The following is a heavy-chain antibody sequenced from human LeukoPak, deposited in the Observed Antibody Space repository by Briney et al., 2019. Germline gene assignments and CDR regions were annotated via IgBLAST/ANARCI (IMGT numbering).Heavy chain of an antibody. J-gene: IGHJ5*02. V-gene: IGHV1-2*02. Sequence: ASVKVSCKASGYTFTGYYMHWIRQAPGQGLEWMGWINPNSGATNYARKFQGRVTMTRDTSISTAYVELNSLRFDDSAVYYCARRAVAAFGPWFDPWGQGALVTVSS. CDR2: INPNSGAT. D-gene: IGHD6-19*01. CDR3: ARRAVAAFGPWFDP. CDR1: GYTFTGYY.